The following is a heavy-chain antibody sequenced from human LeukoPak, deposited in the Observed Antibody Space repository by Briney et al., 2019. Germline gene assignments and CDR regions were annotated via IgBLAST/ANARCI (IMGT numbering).Heavy chain of an antibody. D-gene: IGHD6-19*01. V-gene: IGHV3-7*01. CDR2: IKQDGSEK. CDR3: ARVLSWAVAGFFDY. J-gene: IGHJ4*02. Sequence: GGSLRLSCAASGFTFSSYWMNWVRQAPGKGLEWVANIKQDGSEKDYVDSVKGRFTISRDNAKNSLYLQMNSLRAEDTAVYYCARVLSWAVAGFFDYWGQGILVTVSS. CDR1: GFTFSSYW.